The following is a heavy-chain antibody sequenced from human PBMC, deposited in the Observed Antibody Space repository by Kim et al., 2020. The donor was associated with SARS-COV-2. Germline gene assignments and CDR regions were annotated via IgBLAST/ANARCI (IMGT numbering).Heavy chain of an antibody. V-gene: IGHV4-4*02. D-gene: IGHD3-3*01. J-gene: IGHJ4*02. Sequence: PSLKSRVTRSVDKSKNQFSLKLSAVTAADTAVYYCARSITILGVVITFDYWGQGTLVTVSS. CDR3: ARSITILGVVITFDY.